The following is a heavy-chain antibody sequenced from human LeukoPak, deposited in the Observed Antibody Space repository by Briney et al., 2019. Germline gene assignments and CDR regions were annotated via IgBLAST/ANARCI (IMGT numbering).Heavy chain of an antibody. Sequence: GGSLRLSCAASGFTFSTYVMTWVCQAPGKGLEWVSVISGRGDYTYYADSMKGRFTISRDNSKNSLFLQMSSLRAEDTAVYYCAKGPRSSWYHYGMDVWGKGTTVTVSS. D-gene: IGHD6-13*01. CDR2: ISGRGDYT. J-gene: IGHJ6*04. V-gene: IGHV3-23*01. CDR3: AKGPRSSWYHYGMDV. CDR1: GFTFSTYV.